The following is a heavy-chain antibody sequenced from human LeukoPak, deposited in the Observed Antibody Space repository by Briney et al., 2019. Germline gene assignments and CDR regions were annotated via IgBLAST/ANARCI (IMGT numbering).Heavy chain of an antibody. V-gene: IGHV4-4*07. Sequence: SETLSLTCTVSGGSISSYYWSWIRQPAGKGLEWIGRIYTSGSTNYNPSLKSRVTMSVDTSKNQFSLKLSSVTAADTAVYYCARGSYCSSTSCFSKGNWFDPWGQGTLVTVSS. D-gene: IGHD2-2*01. CDR3: ARGSYCSSTSCFSKGNWFDP. CDR1: GGSISSYY. CDR2: IYTSGST. J-gene: IGHJ5*02.